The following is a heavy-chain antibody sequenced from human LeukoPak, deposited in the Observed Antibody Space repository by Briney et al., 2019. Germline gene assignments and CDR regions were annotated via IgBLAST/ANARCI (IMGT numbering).Heavy chain of an antibody. Sequence: AVTVSYKASGGTFISYSITWVRQAPGQGREGVGGIMPLFNKAKYTQQFQGRDTITTDEAKSTAYMELSSLRFEDTAMYYCSRVDRYHYYLDVWGKGTTVTVSS. J-gene: IGHJ6*03. V-gene: IGHV1-69*05. CDR3: SRVDRYHYYLDV. CDR1: GGTFISYS. CDR2: IMPLFNKA.